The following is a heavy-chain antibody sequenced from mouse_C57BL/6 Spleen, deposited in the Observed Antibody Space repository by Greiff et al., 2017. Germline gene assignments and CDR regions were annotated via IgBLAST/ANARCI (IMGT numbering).Heavy chain of an antibody. CDR2: IDPNSGGT. D-gene: IGHD2-5*01. V-gene: IGHV1-72*01. Sequence: QVQLQQPGADFVKPGGSVKLSCKASGFTFTSYWMHWVKQSPGRGLEWIGMIDPNSGGTKDYEKFKGKATMTIDKPSSTAYMQLSSLTSEDSAVYYCARSPTYYSNYGGDWGQGVTLTVSS. CDR1: GFTFTSYW. CDR3: ARSPTYYSNYGGD. J-gene: IGHJ2*01.